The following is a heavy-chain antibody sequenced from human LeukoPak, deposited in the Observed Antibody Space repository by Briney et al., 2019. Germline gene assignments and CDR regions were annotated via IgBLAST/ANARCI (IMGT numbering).Heavy chain of an antibody. V-gene: IGHV3-7*01. D-gene: IGHD6-13*01. CDR2: IKQDGSEK. Sequence: GGSLRLSCAASGFTFGSYWMSWVRQAPGKGLEWVANIKQDGSEKYYVDSVKGRFTISRDNAKNSLYLQMNSLRAEDTAVYYCARGTAAAGTYYFDYWGQGTLVTVSS. J-gene: IGHJ4*02. CDR1: GFTFGSYW. CDR3: ARGTAAAGTYYFDY.